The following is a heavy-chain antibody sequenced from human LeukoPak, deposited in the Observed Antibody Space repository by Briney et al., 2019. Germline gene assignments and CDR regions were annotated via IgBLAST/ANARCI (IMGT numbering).Heavy chain of an antibody. CDR3: ARGYYSYGYGTFDY. J-gene: IGHJ4*02. V-gene: IGHV4-59*12. Sequence: SETLSLTCTVSGGSISSYYWSWIRQPPGKGLEWIGYIYYSGSTNYNPSLKSRVTISVDTSKNQFSLKLSSVTAADTAVYYCARGYYSYGYGTFDYWGQGTLVTVSS. CDR2: IYYSGST. CDR1: GGSISSYY. D-gene: IGHD5-18*01.